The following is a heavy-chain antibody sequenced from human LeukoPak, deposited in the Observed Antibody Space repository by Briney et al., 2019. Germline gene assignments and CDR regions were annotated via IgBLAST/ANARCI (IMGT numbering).Heavy chain of an antibody. CDR2: INHSGST. Sequence: SETLSLTCAVYGGSFSGYYWSWIRQPPGKGLEWIGEINHSGSTNYNPSLKSRVTISVDTSKNQFSLKLSSVTAADTAVYYCARHIVLKGLLDYWGQGTLVTVSS. V-gene: IGHV4-34*01. CDR1: GGSFSGYY. CDR3: ARHIVLKGLLDY. J-gene: IGHJ4*02. D-gene: IGHD2-15*01.